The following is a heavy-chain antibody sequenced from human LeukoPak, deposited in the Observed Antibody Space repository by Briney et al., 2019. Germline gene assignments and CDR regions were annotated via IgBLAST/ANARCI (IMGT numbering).Heavy chain of an antibody. V-gene: IGHV1-3*03. CDR1: GYTFTSYA. D-gene: IGHD3-10*01. CDR2: INAGNGNT. CDR3: AIRPRGVIDFWFDP. J-gene: IGHJ5*02. Sequence: GASVKVSCKASGYTFTSYAMHWVRQAPGQRLEWMGWINAGNGNTKYSQEFQGRVTITRDTSASTAYMELSSLRSEDTAVYYCAIRPRGVIDFWFDPWGQGTLVTVSS.